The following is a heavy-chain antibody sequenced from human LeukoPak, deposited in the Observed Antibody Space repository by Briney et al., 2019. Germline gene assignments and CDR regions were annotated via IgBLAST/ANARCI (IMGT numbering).Heavy chain of an antibody. CDR1: GYTFTSYG. CDR3: ARDIVATITLISHGMDV. V-gene: IGHV1-18*01. Sequence: GASVKVSCKASGYTFTSYGISWVRQAPGQGLEWMGWISAYNGNTNYAQKLQGRVTMTTDTSTSTAYMELRSLRSDDTAVYYCARDIVATITLISHGMDVWGQGTRSPSP. CDR2: ISAYNGNT. D-gene: IGHD5-12*01. J-gene: IGHJ6*02.